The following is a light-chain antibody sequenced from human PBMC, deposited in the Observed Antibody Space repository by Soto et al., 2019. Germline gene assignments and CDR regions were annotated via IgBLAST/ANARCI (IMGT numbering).Light chain of an antibody. V-gene: IGKV3-20*01. CDR3: QQYGSSPPIT. CDR1: QSVSSN. J-gene: IGKJ5*01. CDR2: GAS. Sequence: EIVLTQSPGTLSVSPGERATLSCRASQSVSSNVAWYQQKPGQAPRLLIYGASSRATGIPDRFSGSGSGTDFTLTISRLEPEDFAVYYCQQYGSSPPITFGQGTRLEIK.